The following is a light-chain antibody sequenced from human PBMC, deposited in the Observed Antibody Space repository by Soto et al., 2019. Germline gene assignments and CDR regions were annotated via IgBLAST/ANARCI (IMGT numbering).Light chain of an antibody. Sequence: EKVMTQSPATLSMSPGERATLSCRASQSVSSFLAWYQQNPGQAPRLLIYGASTRATGIPARFSGSGSGTEFTLTISSLQSEEFAVYYCQQYSNWPSWTFGQGTKVEVK. CDR3: QQYSNWPSWT. CDR1: QSVSSF. J-gene: IGKJ1*01. CDR2: GAS. V-gene: IGKV3-15*01.